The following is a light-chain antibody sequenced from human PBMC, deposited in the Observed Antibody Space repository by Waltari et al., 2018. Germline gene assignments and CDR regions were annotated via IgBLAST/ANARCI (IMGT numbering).Light chain of an antibody. CDR2: DVT. CDR3: SSYIRISASWV. Sequence: QSALTQPVPVSGSPGQSITNSCTGTSRDVGGFTYVSWYQHHPGKAPKLMIYDVTKRPSGVSNRFSGSGSGNTASLTISGLQSEDEAYYYCSSYIRISASWVFGGGTKLTVL. J-gene: IGLJ3*02. CDR1: SRDVGGFTY. V-gene: IGLV2-14*03.